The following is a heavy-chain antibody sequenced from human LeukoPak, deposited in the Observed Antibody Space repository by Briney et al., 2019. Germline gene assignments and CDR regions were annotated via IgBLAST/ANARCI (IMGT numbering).Heavy chain of an antibody. V-gene: IGHV4-39*07. CDR3: ARQSGSSYYYYYMDV. CDR1: GGSISSSSFY. CDR2: IYYSGST. J-gene: IGHJ6*03. D-gene: IGHD3-10*01. Sequence: PSETLSLTCTVSGGSISSSSFYWGWIRQPPGKELEWIGTIYYSGSTYYNPSLKSRVTISEDTSKNQFSLKLTSVTAADTAVYYCARQSGSSYYYYYMDVWGKGTTVTVSS.